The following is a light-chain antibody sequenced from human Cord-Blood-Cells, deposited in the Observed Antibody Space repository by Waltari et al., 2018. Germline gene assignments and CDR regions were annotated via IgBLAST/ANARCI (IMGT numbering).Light chain of an antibody. V-gene: IGKV1-33*01. Sequence: IQMTQSPSSLSASVGDRVTITCQASQYISNYLNWYQQKPGKAPKLLIYDASNLETGVPARFSGSGSGTDFTFTISSLQPEDIATYYCQQYDNLLTFGGGTKVEIK. CDR1: QYISNY. CDR3: QQYDNLLT. J-gene: IGKJ4*01. CDR2: DAS.